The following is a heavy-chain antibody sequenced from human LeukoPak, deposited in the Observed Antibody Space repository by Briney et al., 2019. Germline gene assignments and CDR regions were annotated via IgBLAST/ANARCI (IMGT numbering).Heavy chain of an antibody. J-gene: IGHJ6*03. V-gene: IGHV1-24*01. D-gene: IGHD6-13*01. CDR1: GYTFSSYW. CDR2: FDPEDGET. Sequence: GESLKISRKTSGYTFSSYWIAWVRQMPGKGLEWMGGFDPEDGETIYAQKFQGRVTMTEDTSTDTAYMELSSLRSEDTAVYYCATVPPQAADYYYYYMDVWGKGTTVTVSS. CDR3: ATVPPQAADYYYYYMDV.